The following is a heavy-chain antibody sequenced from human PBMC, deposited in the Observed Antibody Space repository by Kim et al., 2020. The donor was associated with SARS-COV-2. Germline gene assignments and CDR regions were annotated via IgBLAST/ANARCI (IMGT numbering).Heavy chain of an antibody. CDR1: GFTFDDYA. J-gene: IGHJ6*02. CDR2: ISWNSGSI. D-gene: IGHD4-4*01. V-gene: IGHV3-9*01. Sequence: GGSLRLSCAASGFTFDDYAMHWVRQAPGKGLEWVSGISWNSGSIGYADSVKGRFTISRDNAKNSLYLQMNSLRAEDTALYYCAKDIRSVTTVTTFSYYYYGMDVWGQGTTVTVSS. CDR3: AKDIRSVTTVTTFSYYYYGMDV.